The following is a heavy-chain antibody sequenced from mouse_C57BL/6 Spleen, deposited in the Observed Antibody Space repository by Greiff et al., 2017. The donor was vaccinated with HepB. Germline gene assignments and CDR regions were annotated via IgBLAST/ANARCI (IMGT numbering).Heavy chain of an antibody. Sequence: QVQLQQPGAELVKPGASVKLSCKASGYTFTSYWMHWVKQRPGRGLEWIGRIDPNSGGTKYNEKFKSKATLTVDKPSSTAYMQLSRLTSEDAAVYYCAREPEDYDVYYAMDYWGQGTSVTVSS. CDR3: AREPEDYDVYYAMDY. J-gene: IGHJ4*01. CDR1: GYTFTSYW. V-gene: IGHV1-72*01. D-gene: IGHD2-4*01. CDR2: IDPNSGGT.